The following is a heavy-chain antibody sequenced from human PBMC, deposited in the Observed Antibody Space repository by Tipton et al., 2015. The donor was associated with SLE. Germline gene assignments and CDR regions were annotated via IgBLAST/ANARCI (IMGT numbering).Heavy chain of an antibody. Sequence: SLRLSCAASGFTFSSYAMHWVRQAPGKGLEWVAVISYDGSNKYYADSVKGRFTISRDNSKNTLYLQMNSLRAEDTAVYYCARDPTSSSSDNWFDPWGQGTLVTVSS. CDR3: ARDPTSSSSDNWFDP. D-gene: IGHD6-13*01. V-gene: IGHV3-30-3*01. CDR2: ISYDGSNK. CDR1: GFTFSSYA. J-gene: IGHJ5*02.